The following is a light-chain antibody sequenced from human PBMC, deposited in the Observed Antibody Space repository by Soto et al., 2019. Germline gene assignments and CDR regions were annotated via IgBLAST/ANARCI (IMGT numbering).Light chain of an antibody. CDR1: SSDVGGYNY. J-gene: IGLJ1*01. Sequence: QSALTQPDSVSGSPGQSITISCTGTSSDVGGYNYVSWYQQHTGKAPKLMIYDVSNRPSGVSTRFSGSKSGNTASLTISRLQAEDEADYYCSSYTSSSTLYVFGTGTKVTVL. CDR2: DVS. CDR3: SSYTSSSTLYV. V-gene: IGLV2-14*01.